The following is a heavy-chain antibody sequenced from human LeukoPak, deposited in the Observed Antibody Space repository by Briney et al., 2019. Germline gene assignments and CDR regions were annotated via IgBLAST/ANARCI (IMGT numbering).Heavy chain of an antibody. D-gene: IGHD6-19*01. J-gene: IGHJ4*02. Sequence: GGSLRLSCAASGFTFSSYSMNWVRQAPGKGLEWVSSISGSNSYIYYADSMKGRFTISRDNAKNSLYLQMNSLRAEDTAVYYCARVRFRIAVAGTSWDYWGQGTLVTVSS. CDR2: ISGSNSYI. CDR3: ARVRFRIAVAGTSWDY. V-gene: IGHV3-21*01. CDR1: GFTFSSYS.